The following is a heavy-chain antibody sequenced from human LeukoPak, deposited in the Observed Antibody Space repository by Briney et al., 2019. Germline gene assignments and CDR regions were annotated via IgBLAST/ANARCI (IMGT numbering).Heavy chain of an antibody. CDR1: DGSISTYY. Sequence: SETLSLTCTDSDGSISTYYWSWIRQPPGKGLEWIGYVDYSGSTNYNPSLKSRVTISVDTSKNQFSLKLSSVTAADAAVYYCARVGQGCFDLWGRGTLVTVSS. J-gene: IGHJ2*01. CDR2: VDYSGST. CDR3: ARVGQGCFDL. V-gene: IGHV4-59*01.